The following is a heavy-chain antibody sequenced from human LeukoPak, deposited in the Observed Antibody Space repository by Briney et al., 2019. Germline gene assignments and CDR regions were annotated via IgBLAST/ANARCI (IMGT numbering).Heavy chain of an antibody. J-gene: IGHJ1*01. CDR3: ARGRDSSGYYFSALAEYFQH. CDR2: INHSGST. D-gene: IGHD3-22*01. CDR1: GGSFSGYY. Sequence: ETLSLTCAVYGGSFSGYYWSWIRQPPGKGLEWIGEINHSGSTNYNPSLKSRVTISVDTSKNQFSLKLSSVTAADTAVYYCARGRDSSGYYFSALAEYFQHWGQGTLVTVSS. V-gene: IGHV4-34*01.